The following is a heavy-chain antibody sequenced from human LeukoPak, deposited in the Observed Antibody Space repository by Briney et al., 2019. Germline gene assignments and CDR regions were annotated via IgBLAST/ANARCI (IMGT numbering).Heavy chain of an antibody. J-gene: IGHJ3*02. CDR2: INPSGGST. Sequence: ASVKVSCKASGFTFTSSAVHWVRQAPGQGLEWMGIINPSGGSTSYAQKFQGRVTMTRDTSTSTVYMELSSLRSEDTAVYYCARAYGLDAFDIWGQGTMVTVSS. D-gene: IGHD4-17*01. CDR1: GFTFTSSA. V-gene: IGHV1-46*01. CDR3: ARAYGLDAFDI.